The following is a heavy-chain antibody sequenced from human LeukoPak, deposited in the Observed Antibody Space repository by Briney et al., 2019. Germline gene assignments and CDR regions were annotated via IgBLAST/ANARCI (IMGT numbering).Heavy chain of an antibody. V-gene: IGHV3-23*01. J-gene: IGHJ3*02. CDR3: AKAITMIVVAPRGAFDI. D-gene: IGHD3-22*01. Sequence: GGSLRLSCAASGFTFSSYAMSWVRQAPGKGLEWVSAISGSGGSTYYGESGKGRFTISRDNSKNTLYLQMNSLRAEDTAVYYCAKAITMIVVAPRGAFDIWGQGTFNTVSS. CDR1: GFTFSSYA. CDR2: ISGSGGST.